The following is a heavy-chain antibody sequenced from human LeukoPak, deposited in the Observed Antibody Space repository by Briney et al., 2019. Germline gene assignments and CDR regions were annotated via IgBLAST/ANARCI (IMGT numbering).Heavy chain of an antibody. V-gene: IGHV3-64D*06. CDR2: ISSNGDST. J-gene: IGHJ4*02. Sequence: GGSLRLSCSVSGFTFSTYVMHWVREAPGKGLEYVSAISSNGDSTYYADSVKGRFTISRDNSKHTLYLQMSSLRADDTAVYYCVRGTGYWGQGTLVTVSS. CDR1: GFTFSTYV. CDR3: VRGTGY.